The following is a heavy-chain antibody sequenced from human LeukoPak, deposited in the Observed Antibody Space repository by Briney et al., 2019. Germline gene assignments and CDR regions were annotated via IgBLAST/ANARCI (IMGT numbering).Heavy chain of an antibody. CDR2: ISGSGGST. J-gene: IGHJ4*02. D-gene: IGHD6-13*01. CDR3: ARDSGSSWHFDY. CDR1: GFTFSSYA. V-gene: IGHV3-23*01. Sequence: GGSLRLSCAASGFTFSSYAMSWVRQAPGKGLEWVSAISGSGGSTYYADSVKGRFTISRDNAKNSLYLQMNSLRAEDTAVYYCARDSGSSWHFDYWGQGTLVTVSS.